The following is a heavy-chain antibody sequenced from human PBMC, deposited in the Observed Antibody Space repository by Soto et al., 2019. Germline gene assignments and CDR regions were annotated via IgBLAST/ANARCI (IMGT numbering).Heavy chain of an antibody. CDR3: AKDYCRGGSCSPGAFDY. D-gene: IGHD2-15*01. V-gene: IGHV3-23*01. Sequence: EVQLLGSGGGLVQPGGSLRLSCAASGFTFSSYAMSWVRQAPGKGLEWVSAISGSGGSTYYADSVKGRFTISRDNSKNTLYLQMNSLRAQDTAVYYCAKDYCRGGSCSPGAFDYWGQGTLVTVSS. CDR2: ISGSGGST. J-gene: IGHJ4*02. CDR1: GFTFSSYA.